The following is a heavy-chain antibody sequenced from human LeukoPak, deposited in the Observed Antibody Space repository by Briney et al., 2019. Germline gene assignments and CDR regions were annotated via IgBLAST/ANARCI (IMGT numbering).Heavy chain of an antibody. CDR3: ARGGIAARHSYYFDY. V-gene: IGHV4-39*07. D-gene: IGHD6-6*01. Sequence: SETLSLTCTVSGGSISSSSYYWGWIRQPPGKGLEWIGSIYYSGSTYYNPSLKSRVTISVDTSKNQFSLKLSSVTAADTAVYYCARGGIAARHSYYFDYWGQGTLVTVSS. CDR2: IYYSGST. CDR1: GGSISSSSYY. J-gene: IGHJ4*02.